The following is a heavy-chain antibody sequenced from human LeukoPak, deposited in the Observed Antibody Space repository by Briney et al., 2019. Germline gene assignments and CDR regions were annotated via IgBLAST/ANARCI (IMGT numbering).Heavy chain of an antibody. Sequence: PSETLSLTCTVSGGSISSYYWSWIRQPPGKGLEWIGYIYYSGSTNYNPSLKSRVTISVDTSKNQFSLKLSSVTAADTAVYYCARVEVRPMVRGVIDYWGQGTLVTVSS. D-gene: IGHD3-10*01. CDR1: GGSISSYY. V-gene: IGHV4-59*01. CDR2: IYYSGST. CDR3: ARVEVRPMVRGVIDY. J-gene: IGHJ4*02.